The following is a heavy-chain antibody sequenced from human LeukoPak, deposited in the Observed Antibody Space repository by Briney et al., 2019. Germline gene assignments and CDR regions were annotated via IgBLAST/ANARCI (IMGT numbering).Heavy chain of an antibody. V-gene: IGHV4-31*03. D-gene: IGHD3-3*01. CDR1: GGSISSGGYY. CDR3: ARDNSVGDFWSGYSRAGGIDV. CDR2: IYYSGST. J-gene: IGHJ6*02. Sequence: SETLSLTCTVSGGSISSGGYYWSWIRQHPGKGLERIGYIYYSGSTYYNPSLKSRVTISVDTSKNQFSLKLSSVTAADTAVYYCARDNSVGDFWSGYSRAGGIDVWGQGTTVTVSS.